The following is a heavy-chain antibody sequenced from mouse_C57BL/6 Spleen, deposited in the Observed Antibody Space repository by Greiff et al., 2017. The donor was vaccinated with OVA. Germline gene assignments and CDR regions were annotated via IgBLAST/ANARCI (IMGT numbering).Heavy chain of an antibody. Sequence: VQLQQPGAELVMPGASVKLSCKASGYTFTSYWMHWVKQRPGQGLEWIGEIDPSDSYINYNQKFKGQSTLTVDNSSSTAYMQLSSLTSEDSAVYYCGRGLDGYLDYWGQGTTLTVSS. J-gene: IGHJ2*01. D-gene: IGHD2-3*01. CDR3: GRGLDGYLDY. CDR2: IDPSDSYI. CDR1: GYTFTSYW. V-gene: IGHV1-69*01.